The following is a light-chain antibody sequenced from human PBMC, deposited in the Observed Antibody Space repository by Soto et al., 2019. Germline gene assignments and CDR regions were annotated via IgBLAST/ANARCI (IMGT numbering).Light chain of an antibody. CDR3: CSYAGSPFYV. CDR2: GVN. V-gene: IGLV2-11*01. CDR1: SSDVGGYEY. Sequence: QSVLTQRRSVSGSPGQSVTISCTGTSSDVGGYEYVSWYQQHPGKAPKLMIYGVNKRPSGVPDRFSGTRSGNTASLTISGLQTEDEADYYCCSYAGSPFYVFGIGTKVTVL. J-gene: IGLJ1*01.